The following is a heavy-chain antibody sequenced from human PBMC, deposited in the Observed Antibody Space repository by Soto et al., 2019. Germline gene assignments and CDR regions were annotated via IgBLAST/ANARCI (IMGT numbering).Heavy chain of an antibody. CDR1: GGFVSSSSYS. Sequence: SETLSLTCSVSGGFVSSSSYSWGWIRQSPGKGLEWIGTMYYSENTYYNPSLLSRVTISVDTSKNEFSLRLSSVTAADTAVYYCARLNGYCISTNCHGYYGMDVWGQGTTVTVSS. D-gene: IGHD2-2*03. V-gene: IGHV4-39*01. J-gene: IGHJ6*02. CDR2: MYYSENT. CDR3: ARLNGYCISTNCHGYYGMDV.